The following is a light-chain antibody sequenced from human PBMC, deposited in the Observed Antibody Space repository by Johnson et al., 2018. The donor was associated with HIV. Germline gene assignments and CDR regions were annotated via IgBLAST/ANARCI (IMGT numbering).Light chain of an antibody. CDR3: GTWDSSLSAGV. Sequence: QSVLTQPPSVSSAPGQKVTISCSGGRSNIGNNYVSWYQQLPGTTPKLLMYEDNERPSGIPDRFSGSKSGTSATLGISGLQTGDEADYFCGTWDSSLSAGVFGTGTKVTVL. CDR2: EDN. V-gene: IGLV1-51*02. CDR1: RSNIGNNY. J-gene: IGLJ1*01.